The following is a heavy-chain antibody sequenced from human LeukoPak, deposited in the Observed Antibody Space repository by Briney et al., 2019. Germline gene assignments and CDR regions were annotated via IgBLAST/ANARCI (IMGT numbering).Heavy chain of an antibody. V-gene: IGHV1-18*01. D-gene: IGHD1-26*01. J-gene: IGHJ4*02. CDR1: GYTFTSYG. CDR3: ARDPQQLVGATGGGFNF. CDR2: ISAYNGNT. Sequence: ASVKVSCKASGYTFTSYGISWVRQAPGQGLAWMGWISAYNGNTNYAQKLQGRVTMTTDTSTSTAYMELRSLRSDDTAVYYCARDPQQLVGATGGGFNFWGQGTLVTVSS.